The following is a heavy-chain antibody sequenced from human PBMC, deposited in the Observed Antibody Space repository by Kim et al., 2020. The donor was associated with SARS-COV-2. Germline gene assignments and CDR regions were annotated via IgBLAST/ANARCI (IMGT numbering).Heavy chain of an antibody. CDR2: ISGSGGST. D-gene: IGHD3-10*01. V-gene: IGHV3-23*01. CDR1: GFTFSSYA. Sequence: GGSLRLSCAASGFTFSSYAMSWVRQAPGKGLEWVSAISGSGGSTYYADSVKGRFTISRDNSKNTLYLQMNSLRAEDTAVYYCAKDLPYGSGSYLSRFDPWGQGTLVTVSS. J-gene: IGHJ5*02. CDR3: AKDLPYGSGSYLSRFDP.